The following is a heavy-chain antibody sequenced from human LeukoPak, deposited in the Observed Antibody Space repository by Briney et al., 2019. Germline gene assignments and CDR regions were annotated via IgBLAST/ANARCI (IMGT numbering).Heavy chain of an antibody. J-gene: IGHJ6*04. CDR2: IYHSGST. CDR1: GGSISSSNW. D-gene: IGHD1-26*01. CDR3: ARLDTGYPLLYYYYGMDV. Sequence: SGTLSLTCAVSGGSISSSNWWSWVRQPPGKGLEWIGEIYHSGSTNYNPSLKSRVTISVDKSKNQFSLKLSSVTAADTAVYYCARLDTGYPLLYYYYGMDVWGEGTTVTVSS. V-gene: IGHV4-4*02.